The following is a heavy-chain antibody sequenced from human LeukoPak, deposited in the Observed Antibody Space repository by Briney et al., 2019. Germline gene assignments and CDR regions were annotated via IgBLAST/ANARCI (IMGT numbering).Heavy chain of an antibody. J-gene: IGHJ4*02. Sequence: SETLSLTCSVSGDSVSRFYWNWIRQSPGRGLEWIGNIYYSGSSIYNPSLRSRVTMSIDTSKKQFFMKLKSVTDADTAVYYCVLDTNSNWFAFWGKGSLVTV. D-gene: IGHD2-8*01. CDR2: IYYSGSS. CDR1: GDSVSRFY. CDR3: VLDTNSNWFAF. V-gene: IGHV4-59*08.